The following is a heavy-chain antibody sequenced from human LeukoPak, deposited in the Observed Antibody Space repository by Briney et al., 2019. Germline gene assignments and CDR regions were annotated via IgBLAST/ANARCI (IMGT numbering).Heavy chain of an antibody. D-gene: IGHD1-1*01. J-gene: IGHJ4*02. V-gene: IGHV1-24*01. CDR1: GYTLTELA. CDR3: AKDRQHCR. CDR2: FDPEDGET. Sequence: ASVKDSCKGPGYTLTELAIHWVRQAPGKGLEWMGGFDPEDGETIYAQKFQGRVTMTEDTSTDTAYMELSSRRSEDTAVYSCAKDRQHCRWGRVALVTVSS.